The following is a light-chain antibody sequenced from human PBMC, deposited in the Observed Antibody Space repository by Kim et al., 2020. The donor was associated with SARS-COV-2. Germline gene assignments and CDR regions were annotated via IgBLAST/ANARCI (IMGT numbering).Light chain of an antibody. V-gene: IGKV3-20*01. CDR2: GAS. J-gene: IGKJ2*01. CDR1: QTLRGDY. Sequence: EIVLTQSPGTLSLSPGERATLSCRASQTLRGDYLAWYQQKPGQPPRLLIYGASSRATGIPDRFSGSGSGTDFTLTISRLEPEDFAVYYCQQYTYSPMYTFGQGTKLETK. CDR3: QQYTYSPMYT.